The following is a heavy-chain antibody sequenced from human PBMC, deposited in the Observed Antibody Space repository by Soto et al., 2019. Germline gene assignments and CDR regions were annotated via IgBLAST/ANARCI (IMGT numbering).Heavy chain of an antibody. Sequence: SLRLSCAASGCTFDDYAMHWVRQAPGKGLEGVSGIRWNSGSIGYAHSVKGRFTISRDNDKNSLYLHMNSLRAEDTALYHCAKDLADYYGMDAWGQGSTVTVS. D-gene: IGHD6-19*01. CDR3: AKDLADYYGMDA. CDR1: GCTFDDYA. V-gene: IGHV3-9*01. J-gene: IGHJ6*02. CDR2: IRWNSGSI.